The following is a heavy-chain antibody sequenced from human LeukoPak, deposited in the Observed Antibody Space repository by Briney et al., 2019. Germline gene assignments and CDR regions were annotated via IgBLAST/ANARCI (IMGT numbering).Heavy chain of an antibody. CDR2: TYYSGNA. CDR1: GGSISNYY. J-gene: IGHJ5*02. CDR3: AKGGPEASAGLSWFDP. Sequence: SETLSLTCTVSGGSISNYYWYWMRQPPGKGLEWIGHTYYSGNANYNPSLKSRVTISVDTSKNQFSLNLSSVTAADTAVYYCAKGGPEASAGLSWFDPWGQGTLVTVSS. V-gene: IGHV4-59*01. D-gene: IGHD1-14*01.